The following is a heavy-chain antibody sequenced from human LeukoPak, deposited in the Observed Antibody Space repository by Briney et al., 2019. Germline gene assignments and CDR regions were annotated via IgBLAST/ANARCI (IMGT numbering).Heavy chain of an antibody. CDR2: IYYSGST. Sequence: PSETLSLTCTVSGGSISSYYWSWIRQPPGKGLEWIGYIYYSGSTNYNPSLKSRVTISVDTSKNQFSLKLRSMTAADTALYYCVRANYFDYWGQGTLVTVSS. CDR3: VRANYFDY. V-gene: IGHV4-59*01. CDR1: GGSISSYY. J-gene: IGHJ4*02.